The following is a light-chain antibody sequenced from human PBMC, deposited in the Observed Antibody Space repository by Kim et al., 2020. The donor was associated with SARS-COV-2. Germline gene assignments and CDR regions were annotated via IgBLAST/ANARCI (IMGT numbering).Light chain of an antibody. CDR1: GGRCSYT. V-gene: IGLV4-69*01. Sequence: ASVKPTCTLRGGRCSYTIELHQQQQEKGPRYLMKLNSDGRHSKGDGIPDLFSGSSSGAERYLTISSLQSEDEADYYCQTWGTGIWVFGGGTQLTVL. CDR3: QTWGTGIWV. J-gene: IGLJ3*02. CDR2: LNSDGRH.